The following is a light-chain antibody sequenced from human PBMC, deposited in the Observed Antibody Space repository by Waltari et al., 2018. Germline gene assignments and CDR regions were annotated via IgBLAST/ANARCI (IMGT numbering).Light chain of an antibody. CDR2: EVS. CDR3: SSFSSSSIRYV. CDR1: SSYVGGYNR. V-gene: IGLV2-14*01. Sequence: LTQPASVSGSPGQSITISCTGTSSYVGGYNRVSWYQQHPGRAPKFMIYEVSNRPSGVSDRFSGSKSGNTASLTISGLQAEDEADYYCSSFSSSSIRYVFGIGTKVTVL. J-gene: IGLJ1*01.